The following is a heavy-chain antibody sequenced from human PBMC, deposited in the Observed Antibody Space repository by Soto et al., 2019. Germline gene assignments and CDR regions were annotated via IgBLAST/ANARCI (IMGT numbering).Heavy chain of an antibody. J-gene: IGHJ4*02. CDR2: IIPIFGTA. CDR3: ARDKKSSIASRPDLGEYDY. CDR1: GGTFSSYA. D-gene: IGHD6-6*01. V-gene: IGHV1-69*13. Sequence: SVKVSCKASGGTFSSYAISWVRQAPGQGLEWMGGIIPIFGTANYAQKFQGRVTITADESTSTAYMELSSLRSEDTAVYYCARDKKSSIASRPDLGEYDYWGQGTLVTVSS.